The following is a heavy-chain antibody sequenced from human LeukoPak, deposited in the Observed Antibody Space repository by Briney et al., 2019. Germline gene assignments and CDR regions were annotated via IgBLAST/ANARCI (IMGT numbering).Heavy chain of an antibody. Sequence: PSETLSLTCAVYGGSFSGYYWSWIRQAPGKGLEWIGEIDHSGGTNYNPSLKGRITISVDTSKNQFSLNLTSVTAADTAVYYCARGPYYFDSSGYHYWGQGTLVTVSS. J-gene: IGHJ4*02. CDR2: IDHSGGT. V-gene: IGHV4-34*01. CDR3: ARGPYYFDSSGYHY. D-gene: IGHD3-22*01. CDR1: GGSFSGYY.